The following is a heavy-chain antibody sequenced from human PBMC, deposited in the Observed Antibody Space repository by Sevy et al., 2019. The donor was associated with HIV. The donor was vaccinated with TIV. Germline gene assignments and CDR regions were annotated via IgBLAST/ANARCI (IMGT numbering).Heavy chain of an antibody. CDR2: IKSKTDGGTT. Sequence: GGSLRLSCAASGFTFTNVWMSWVRQAPGKGLEWVAHIKSKTDGGTTDYAAPVRGRLTISRDNSKNKLYLQMNSLKTEDTAVYYCTTGGSLFQHWGQGTLVTVS. D-gene: IGHD3-16*01. J-gene: IGHJ1*01. CDR3: TTGGSLFQH. V-gene: IGHV3-15*01. CDR1: GFTFTNVW.